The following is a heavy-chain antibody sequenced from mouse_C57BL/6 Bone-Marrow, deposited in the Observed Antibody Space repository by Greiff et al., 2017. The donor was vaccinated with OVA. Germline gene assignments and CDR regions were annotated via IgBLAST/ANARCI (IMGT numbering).Heavy chain of an antibody. CDR1: GFTFSDYG. J-gene: IGHJ2*01. CDR2: ISSGSSTI. CDR3: ARDPSTIYYDFLDY. V-gene: IGHV5-17*01. Sequence: EVQLVESGGGLVKPGGSLKLSCAASGFTFSDYGMHWVRQAPEKGLEWVAYISSGSSTIYYADTVKGRFTISRDNAKNTLFLQMTSLRSEDTDMYYCARDPSTIYYDFLDYWGQGTTLTVSS. D-gene: IGHD2-4*01.